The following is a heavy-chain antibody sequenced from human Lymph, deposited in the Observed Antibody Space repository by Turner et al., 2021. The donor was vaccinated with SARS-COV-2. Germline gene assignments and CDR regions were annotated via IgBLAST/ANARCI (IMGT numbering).Heavy chain of an antibody. V-gene: IGHV4-59*01. J-gene: IGHJ4*02. CDR1: GGSISSYY. Sequence: QVQLQNSGPGRVKPSETLSRTCTVSGGSISSYYWSWIRQPPGKGLEWIGYIYYSGSTNYNPSLKSRVTISVETSKNQFPLKLTSVTAADTAVYYCARGFDYWGQGTLVTVSP. CDR3: ARGFDY. CDR2: IYYSGST.